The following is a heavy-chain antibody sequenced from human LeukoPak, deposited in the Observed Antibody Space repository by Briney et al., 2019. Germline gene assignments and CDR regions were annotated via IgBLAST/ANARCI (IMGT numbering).Heavy chain of an antibody. CDR3: ATSHIAAAGFDY. Sequence: SETLSLTCAVSGYSISSGYYWGWIRQPPGKGLEWIGSIYHSGSTYYNPSLKSRVTISVDTSKNQFSLKLSSVTAADTAVYYCATSHIAAAGFDYWGQGTLVTVSS. CDR2: IYHSGST. J-gene: IGHJ4*02. V-gene: IGHV4-38-2*01. D-gene: IGHD6-13*01. CDR1: GYSISSGYY.